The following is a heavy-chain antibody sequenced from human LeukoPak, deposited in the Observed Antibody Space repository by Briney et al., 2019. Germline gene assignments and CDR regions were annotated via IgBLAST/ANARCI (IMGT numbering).Heavy chain of an antibody. CDR3: VRVGDSATGSVLDN. J-gene: IGHJ4*02. D-gene: IGHD2-8*02. Sequence: SETLSLTCTVSGGSMNSYYWSWIRQPPGERPEWIGDINYGGSAKYNPSLKSRVTISIDTSKNQFSLNLISVSAEDTAIYYCVRVGDSATGSVLDNWGPGTLVTVSS. V-gene: IGHV4-59*01. CDR1: GGSMNSYY. CDR2: INYGGSA.